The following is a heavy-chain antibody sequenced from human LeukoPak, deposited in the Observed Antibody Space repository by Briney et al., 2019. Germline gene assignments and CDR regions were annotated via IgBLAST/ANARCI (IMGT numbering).Heavy chain of an antibody. CDR2: IYHSGST. V-gene: IGHV4-4*02. CDR1: GGSISSSNW. D-gene: IGHD3-16*02. CDR3: AREELSKNWFDP. Sequence: SGTLSLTCAVSGGSISSSNWWSWVRQPPGQGLGWIGEIYHSGSTNYNPSLKSRVTISVDRSKNQFSLKLSSVTAADTAVYYCAREELSKNWFDPWGQGTLVTVSS. J-gene: IGHJ5*02.